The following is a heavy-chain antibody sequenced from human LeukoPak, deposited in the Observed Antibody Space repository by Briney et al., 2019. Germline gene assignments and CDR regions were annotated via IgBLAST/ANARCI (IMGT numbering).Heavy chain of an antibody. CDR3: AKSPGGTVTDWFDP. CDR1: GFTFSSYA. V-gene: IGHV3-30*04. J-gene: IGHJ5*02. Sequence: PGGSLRLSCAASGFTFSSYAMYWVRQAPGKGLEWVAVISYDGSDKFYADSVKGRFTISRDNSKNTLYLQMNSLRAEDTAVYYCAKSPGGTVTDWFDPWGQGTLVTVSS. CDR2: ISYDGSDK. D-gene: IGHD4-17*01.